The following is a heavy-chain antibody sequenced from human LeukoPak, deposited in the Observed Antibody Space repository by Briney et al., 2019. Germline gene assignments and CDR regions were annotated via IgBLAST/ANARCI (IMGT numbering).Heavy chain of an antibody. CDR3: ARDLGYSSEDH. CDR2: ISGSGGGT. J-gene: IGHJ4*02. V-gene: IGHV3-23*01. Sequence: GGSLRLSCEASGVTFSSYVMSWVRQAPGKGPEWVSGISGSGGGTYYADSVKGRFAISRDNSKNTLYLQMNSLRAEDTAVYYCARDLGYSSEDHWGQGTLVTVSS. CDR1: GVTFSSYV. D-gene: IGHD6-19*01.